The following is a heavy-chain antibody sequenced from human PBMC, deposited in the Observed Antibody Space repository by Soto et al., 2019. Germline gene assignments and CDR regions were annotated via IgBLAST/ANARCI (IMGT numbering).Heavy chain of an antibody. J-gene: IGHJ4*02. CDR3: AKEGRLRSPAGDYFDS. D-gene: IGHD3-10*01. V-gene: IGHV3-23*01. Sequence: GGSLRLSCESSGFSFPDYDMNWVRHTPGKGLEWVSAVGRFGNTYYRDSVRGRFTISRDYSRNTVYLQMNSLRVEDTAVYFCAKEGRLRSPAGDYFDSWAQGSLVTVSS. CDR1: GFSFPDYD. CDR2: VGRFGNT.